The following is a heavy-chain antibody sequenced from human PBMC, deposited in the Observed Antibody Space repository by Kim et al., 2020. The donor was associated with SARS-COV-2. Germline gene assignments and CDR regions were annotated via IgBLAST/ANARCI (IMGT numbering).Heavy chain of an antibody. J-gene: IGHJ4*02. Sequence: YAPKFQGRVTITADKSTSTAYMELSSLRSEDTAVYYCARVPSSGYFPFDYWGQGTLVTVSS. D-gene: IGHD3-22*01. CDR3: ARVPSSGYFPFDY. V-gene: IGHV1-69*04.